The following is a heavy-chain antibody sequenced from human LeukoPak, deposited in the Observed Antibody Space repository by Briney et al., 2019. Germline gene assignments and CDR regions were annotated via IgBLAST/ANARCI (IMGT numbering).Heavy chain of an antibody. D-gene: IGHD2-2*01. V-gene: IGHV3-30*02. J-gene: IGHJ4*02. CDR3: AKGVGRYCSSTSCHLRY. CDR2: IRYDGSNK. CDR1: GFTFSSYG. Sequence: GGSLRLSCAASGFTFSSYGMHWVRQAPGKGLEWVAFIRYDGSNKYYADSVKGRFTISRDNSKNTLYLQMNSLRAEDTAVYYCAKGVGRYCSSTSCHLRYWGQGTLVTVSS.